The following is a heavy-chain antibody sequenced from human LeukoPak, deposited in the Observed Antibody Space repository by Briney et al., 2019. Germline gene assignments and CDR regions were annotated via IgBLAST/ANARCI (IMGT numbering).Heavy chain of an antibody. D-gene: IGHD3-3*01. CDR3: AKEYDLWHEQGNWFDT. J-gene: IGHJ5*02. Sequence: GGSLRLSCTTSGFSFNTYSMSWVRQAPGKGLEWVSAINDDTPYYTDSVKGRFTDSRDNSRDTLYLHLNSLRAEDTAIYYCAKEYDLWHEQGNWFDTWGQGVLVTVSS. V-gene: IGHV3-23*01. CDR1: GFSFNTYS. CDR2: INDDTP.